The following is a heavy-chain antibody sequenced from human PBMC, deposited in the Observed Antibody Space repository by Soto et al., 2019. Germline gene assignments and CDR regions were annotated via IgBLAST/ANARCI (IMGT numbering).Heavy chain of an antibody. CDR3: ARDEYHYGSGSSYSTLDD. V-gene: IGHV1-46*01. Sequence: ASVKVSCKASGYTFTNHYIHWVRQGPGQGPEWMGTINPSGGKTDYAQKFKGRVTLTSDTPTSTVYIELRSLRSEDTAIYYCARDEYHYGSGSSYSTLDDWGQGTLVTVSS. D-gene: IGHD3-10*01. CDR2: INPSGGKT. CDR1: GYTFTNHY. J-gene: IGHJ4*02.